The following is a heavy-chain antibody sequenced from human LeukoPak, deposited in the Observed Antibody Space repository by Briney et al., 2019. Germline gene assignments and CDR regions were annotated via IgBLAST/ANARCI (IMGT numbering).Heavy chain of an antibody. Sequence: GGSLRLSCEASGFTFNTFGMHWVRQAPGKGLEWVAIVSYDESNKYYLDSVKGRFVISRDNSKNTLYLQMNSLRVGDTAVYYCVKDLWNGDSFNYYYGLDVWGQGTTVTVSS. J-gene: IGHJ6*02. V-gene: IGHV3-30*18. CDR3: VKDLWNGDSFNYYYGLDV. CDR1: GFTFNTFG. CDR2: VSYDESNK. D-gene: IGHD4-17*01.